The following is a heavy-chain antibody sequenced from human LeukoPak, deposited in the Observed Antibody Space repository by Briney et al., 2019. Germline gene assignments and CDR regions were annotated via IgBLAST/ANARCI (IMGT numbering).Heavy chain of an antibody. CDR2: ISHSGST. CDR1: GGSFTGYY. V-gene: IGHV4-34*01. Sequence: SETLSLTCAVYGGSFTGYYWSWIRQSPGKGLEWIGDISHSGSTNYNPSLKSRVTISVDTSKKQFSLNLTSLTAADTAVYFCARHAPLRYCDFWGQGILVTVSS. J-gene: IGHJ4*02. CDR3: ARHAPLRYCDF. D-gene: IGHD3-9*01.